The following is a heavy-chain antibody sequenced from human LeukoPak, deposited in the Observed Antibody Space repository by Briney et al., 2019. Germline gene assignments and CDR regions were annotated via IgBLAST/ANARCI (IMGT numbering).Heavy chain of an antibody. CDR1: GGTFSTYT. CDR2: IIPIFRTA. V-gene: IGHV1-69*13. Sequence: ASVKVSCKASGGTFSTYTISWVRQAPGQGLEWMGGIIPIFRTAKYAQKFQGRVTITADESTTTADMELSSLRSEDTAVYYCARDSKYDILTANFVAVRGWFDPWGQGTLVTVSS. J-gene: IGHJ5*02. D-gene: IGHD3-9*01. CDR3: ARDSKYDILTANFVAVRGWFDP.